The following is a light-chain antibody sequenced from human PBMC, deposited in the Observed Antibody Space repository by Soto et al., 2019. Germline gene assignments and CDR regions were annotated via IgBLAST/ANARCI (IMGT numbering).Light chain of an antibody. CDR2: KAS. V-gene: IGKV1-5*03. J-gene: IGKJ2*01. Sequence: DIQMTQSPSTLSASVGDRVTITCRASQTISSWLAWYQQKPGKAPSLLIYKASILENGVPSRFRGSGSGTEFTLTISSLQPDDFATHYFQQYSTSSPSTFGQGTKLQI. CDR3: QQYSTSSPST. CDR1: QTISSW.